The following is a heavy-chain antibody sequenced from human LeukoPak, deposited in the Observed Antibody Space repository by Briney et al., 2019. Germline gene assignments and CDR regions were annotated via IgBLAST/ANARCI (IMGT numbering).Heavy chain of an antibody. CDR3: APDAYCTNGVCPPDY. CDR1: GGSVSSYY. V-gene: IGHV4-59*02. J-gene: IGHJ4*02. CDR2: INYSGST. Sequence: PSETLSLTCTVSGGSVSSYYWSWIRQPPGKGLEWIGYINYSGSTNYNPSLKSRVTISVDTSKKQISLKLRSVTAADTAVYYCAPDAYCTNGVCPPDYWGQGTLVTVSS. D-gene: IGHD2-8*01.